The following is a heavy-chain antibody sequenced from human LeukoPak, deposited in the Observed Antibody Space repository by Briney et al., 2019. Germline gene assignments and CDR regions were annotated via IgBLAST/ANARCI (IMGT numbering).Heavy chain of an antibody. CDR2: INHSGST. J-gene: IGHJ3*02. CDR1: GGSFSGYY. V-gene: IGHV4-34*01. CDR3: ARVSSRFLEWLLYRSYAFDI. D-gene: IGHD3-3*01. Sequence: SETLSLTCAVYGGSFSGYYWSWIRQPPGKGLEWIGEINHSGSTNYNPSLKSRGTISVDTSKNHFSLKLSSVTAADTAVYYCARVSSRFLEWLLYRSYAFDIWGQGTMVTVSS.